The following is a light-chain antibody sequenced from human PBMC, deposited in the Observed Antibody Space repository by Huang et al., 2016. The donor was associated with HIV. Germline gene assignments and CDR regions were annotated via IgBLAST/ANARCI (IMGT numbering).Light chain of an antibody. CDR1: QGISNY. Sequence: IQLTQSPSSLSASVGDRVTITCRASQGISNYLVWYQQKPGKAPKLLIFAASTLQSGVPSRCSGSGSGTDFALTISSLQPEDFATYDCQQLNSFPRVYTFGQGTKLEIK. CDR2: AAS. CDR3: QQLNSFPRVYT. J-gene: IGKJ2*01. V-gene: IGKV1-9*01.